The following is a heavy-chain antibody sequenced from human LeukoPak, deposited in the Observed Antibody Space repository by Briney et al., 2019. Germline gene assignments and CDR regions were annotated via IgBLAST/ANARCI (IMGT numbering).Heavy chain of an antibody. CDR2: ISSSSSYI. V-gene: IGHV3-21*01. CDR3: ARDAYGYDKFDP. D-gene: IGHD5-18*01. J-gene: IGHJ5*02. CDR1: GFTFSSYS. Sequence: GGSLRLSCAASGFTFSSYSMNWVRQAPGKGLELVSSISSSSSYIYYADSVKGRFTISRDNAKNSLYLQMNSLRAEDTAVYYCARDAYGYDKFDPWGQGTLVTVSS.